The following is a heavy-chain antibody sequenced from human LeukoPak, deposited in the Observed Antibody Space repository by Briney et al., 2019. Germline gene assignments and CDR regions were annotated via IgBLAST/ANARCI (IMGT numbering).Heavy chain of an antibody. D-gene: IGHD3-10*01. Sequence: SETLSLTCTISGGSVSDYYWSWIRQSPGKGLEWIGYIYHTGSTSYSPSLKSRVTISAGTSQNQFSLKLSSVTAADTAVYYCARVGTMGSGVGFRVGYFDCWGQGALVTVSS. CDR1: GGSVSDYY. CDR2: IYHTGST. J-gene: IGHJ4*02. V-gene: IGHV4-59*02. CDR3: ARVGTMGSGVGFRVGYFDC.